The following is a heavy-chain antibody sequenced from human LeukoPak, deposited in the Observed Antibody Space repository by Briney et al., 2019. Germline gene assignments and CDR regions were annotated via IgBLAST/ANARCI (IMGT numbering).Heavy chain of an antibody. J-gene: IGHJ3*02. CDR3: ATRYYYDSSGYYDVAFDI. CDR2: FDPEDGET. V-gene: IGHV1-24*01. CDR1: GYTLTELS. D-gene: IGHD3-22*01. Sequence: ASVKVSCKVSGYTLTELSMHWVRQAPGKGLEWMGGFDPEDGETIYAQKFQGRVTMTEDTSTDTAYMELSSLRSEDTAVYYCATRYYYDSSGYYDVAFDIWGQGAMVTVSS.